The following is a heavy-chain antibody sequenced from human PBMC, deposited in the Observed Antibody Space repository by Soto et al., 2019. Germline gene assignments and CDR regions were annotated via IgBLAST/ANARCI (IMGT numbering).Heavy chain of an antibody. Sequence: GESLKISCEASVYAFSNYWIGWERQMPGKGLEWMGVIYPGDSDTKYSSSFQGHVTISADKSSSTAYLQWSSLKASDTAIYYCARQRTVTAVLPDPWGQGTLXTVSS. CDR1: VYAFSNYW. V-gene: IGHV5-51*01. CDR2: IYPGDSDT. D-gene: IGHD5-18*01. J-gene: IGHJ5*02. CDR3: ARQRTVTAVLPDP.